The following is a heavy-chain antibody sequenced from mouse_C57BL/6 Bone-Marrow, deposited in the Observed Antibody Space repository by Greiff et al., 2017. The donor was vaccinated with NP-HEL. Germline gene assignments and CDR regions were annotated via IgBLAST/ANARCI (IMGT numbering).Heavy chain of an antibody. J-gene: IGHJ4*01. CDR2: IDPENGDT. CDR1: GFNIKDDY. Sequence: EVQLQESRAELVRPGASVKLSCTVSGFNIKDDYMHWVKQRPEQGLEWIGWIDPENGDTEYASKFQGKATITADTSSNTAYLQLSSLTSEDTAVYYCTTGGSSPYAMDYWGQGTSVTVSA. V-gene: IGHV14-4*01. CDR3: TTGGSSPYAMDY. D-gene: IGHD1-1*01.